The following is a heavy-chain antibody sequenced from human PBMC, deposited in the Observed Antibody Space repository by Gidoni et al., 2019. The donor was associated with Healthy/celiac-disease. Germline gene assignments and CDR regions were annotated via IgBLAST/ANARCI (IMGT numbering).Heavy chain of an antibody. CDR2: IYYSGST. CDR3: ARVENYDILTGYSTPTNWFDP. V-gene: IGHV4-39*07. Sequence: QLQLQESGPGLVTPSETLSLTCTVSGGSISSSSYYWGWIRQPPGKGLEWIGSIYYSGSTYYNPSLKSRVTISVETSKNQFSLKLSSVTAADTAVYYCARVENYDILTGYSTPTNWFDPWGQGTLVTVSS. D-gene: IGHD3-9*01. J-gene: IGHJ5*02. CDR1: GGSISSSSYY.